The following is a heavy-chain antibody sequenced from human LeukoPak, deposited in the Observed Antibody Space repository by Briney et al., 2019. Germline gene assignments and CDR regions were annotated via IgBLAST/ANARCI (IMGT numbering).Heavy chain of an antibody. CDR3: ARGGGLDV. J-gene: IGHJ6*02. V-gene: IGHV3-7*03. Sequence: GGSLRLSCAASGFTFSRYLMSWVRQAPGKGLEWVANIKQDGSEKYYVDSVKGRFTISRDNAKNSLYLQMNSLRAEDTAVYFCARGGGLDVWGQGATVTVSS. CDR2: IKQDGSEK. D-gene: IGHD3-16*01. CDR1: GFTFSRYL.